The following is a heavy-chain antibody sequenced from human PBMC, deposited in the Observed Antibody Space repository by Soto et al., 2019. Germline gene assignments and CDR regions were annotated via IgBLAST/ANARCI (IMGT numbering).Heavy chain of an antibody. Sequence: QVQLQQWGAGLLKPSETLSLTCAVYGGSFSGYYWSWIRQPPGKGLEWIGEINHSGSTNYNPSLKSRVTISVDTSKNQFSLQLSSVTAADTAVYYCARGGHIVGATVWGQGTLVTVSS. J-gene: IGHJ4*02. CDR1: GGSFSGYY. D-gene: IGHD1-26*01. V-gene: IGHV4-34*01. CDR3: ARGGHIVGATV. CDR2: INHSGST.